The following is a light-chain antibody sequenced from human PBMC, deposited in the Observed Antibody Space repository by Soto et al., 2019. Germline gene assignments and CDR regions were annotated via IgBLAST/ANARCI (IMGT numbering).Light chain of an antibody. J-gene: IGKJ1*01. CDR2: GAS. V-gene: IGKV3-20*01. CDR3: QQYDNSRWT. Sequence: EIVLTQSPGTLSLSPGERATLSCRASQNVSSSYLAWYQQKPGQAPRLLIYGASSRATGIPDRFSGSGSGTDFILTIRRLEPEDFAVFYCQQYDNSRWTFGQGTKVEIK. CDR1: QNVSSSY.